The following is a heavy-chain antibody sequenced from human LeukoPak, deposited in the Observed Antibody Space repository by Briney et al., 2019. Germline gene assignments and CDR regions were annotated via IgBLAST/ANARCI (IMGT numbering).Heavy chain of an antibody. V-gene: IGHV3-7*01. CDR1: GFTFSSYW. J-gene: IGHJ6*03. CDR2: IGKDGSGK. CDR3: AKGLEWLFYYYYYMDV. D-gene: IGHD3-3*01. Sequence: GGSLRLSCTASGFTFSSYWMGWVRQAPGKGPEWVANIGKDGSGKNYVDSVRGRFTISRDNAKNSLYLQMNSLRAEDTAVYYCAKGLEWLFYYYYYMDVWGKGTTVTVSS.